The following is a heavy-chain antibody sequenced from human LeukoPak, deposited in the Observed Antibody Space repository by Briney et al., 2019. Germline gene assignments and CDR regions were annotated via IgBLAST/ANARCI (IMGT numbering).Heavy chain of an antibody. CDR1: GFTFSSYS. CDR2: ISSSTSYI. CDR3: ARAGGSTVSHSDY. Sequence: GGSLRLSCAASGFTFSSYSMNWIRQAPGKGLEWVSSISSSTSYIYYADSVKGRFTISKDNAKSSLYLQMNSLRAEDTAVYYCARAGGSTVSHSDYWGQGTLVTVSS. V-gene: IGHV3-21*01. D-gene: IGHD4-17*01. J-gene: IGHJ4*02.